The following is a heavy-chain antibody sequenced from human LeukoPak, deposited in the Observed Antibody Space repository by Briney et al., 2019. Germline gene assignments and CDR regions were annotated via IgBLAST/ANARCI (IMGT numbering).Heavy chain of an antibody. V-gene: IGHV3-23*01. Sequence: PGGSLRLSCAASVFTSTSPGMSWVRQAPGKGLEWVSSMSGNGASAYYADSVKGRFTVSTDNAKNSLYLQMNSLRAEDTAVYYCARIGEGYELDYWGQGTLVTVSS. J-gene: IGHJ4*02. CDR2: MSGNGASA. D-gene: IGHD5-12*01. CDR3: ARIGEGYELDY. CDR1: VFTSTSPG.